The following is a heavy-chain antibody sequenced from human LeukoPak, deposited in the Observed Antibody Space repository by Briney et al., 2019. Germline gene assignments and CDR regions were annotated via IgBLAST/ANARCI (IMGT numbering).Heavy chain of an antibody. J-gene: IGHJ6*03. CDR2: ISAYNGNT. Sequence: ASVKVSCKASGYTFTSYGISWVRQAPGQGLEWMGWISAYNGNTNYAQKLQGRVTMTTDTSTSTAYMELRSLRSDDTAVYYCARVSPSSGWYSPPYYYYYYMDVWGKGTTVTVSS. CDR3: ARVSPSSGWYSPPYYYYYYMDV. CDR1: GYTFTSYG. D-gene: IGHD6-19*01. V-gene: IGHV1-18*01.